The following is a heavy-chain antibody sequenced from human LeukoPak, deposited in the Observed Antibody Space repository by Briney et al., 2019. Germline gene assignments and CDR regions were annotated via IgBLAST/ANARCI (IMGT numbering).Heavy chain of an antibody. D-gene: IGHD3-22*01. J-gene: IGHJ3*02. Sequence: GGSLRLSCAASGFTVSSNYMSWVRQAPGKGLEWVSVIYSGGSTYYADSVKGRFTISRDNSKNTLYLQMNSLRAEDTAVYHCAGHSITMIVSPFDIWGQGTMVTVSS. CDR1: GFTVSSNY. CDR3: AGHSITMIVSPFDI. CDR2: IYSGGST. V-gene: IGHV3-53*01.